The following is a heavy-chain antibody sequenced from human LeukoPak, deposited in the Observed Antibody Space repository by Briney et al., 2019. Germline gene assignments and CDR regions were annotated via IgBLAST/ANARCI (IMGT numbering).Heavy chain of an antibody. CDR2: IRYDGSNK. CDR1: GFTFSSYG. D-gene: IGHD1-26*01. CDR3: AKARVGATTSGY. V-gene: IGHV3-30*02. J-gene: IGHJ4*02. Sequence: GESLRLSCAASGFTFSSYGMHWVRQAPGEGLEWVAFIRYDGSNKYYADSVKGRFTISRDNSKNTLYLQMNSLRAEDTAVYYCAKARVGATTSGYWGQGTLVTVSS.